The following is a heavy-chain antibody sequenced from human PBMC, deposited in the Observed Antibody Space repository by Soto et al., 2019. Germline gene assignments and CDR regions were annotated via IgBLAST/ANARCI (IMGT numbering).Heavy chain of an antibody. J-gene: IGHJ6*02. D-gene: IGHD4-17*01. CDR3: AAGGYGDYQDYYYGMDV. V-gene: IGHV1-58*01. CDR2: IVVGSGNT. CDR1: GFTFTSSA. Sequence: RASVKVSCKASGFTFTSSAVQWVRQARGQRLEWIGWIVVGSGNTNYAQKFQERVTITRDMSTSTAYMELSSLRSEDMAVYYCAAGGYGDYQDYYYGMDVWGQGTTVTVSS.